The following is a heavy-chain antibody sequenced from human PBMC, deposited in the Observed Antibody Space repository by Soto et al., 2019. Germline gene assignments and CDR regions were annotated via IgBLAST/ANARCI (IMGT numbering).Heavy chain of an antibody. V-gene: IGHV4-34*01. CDR1: GGSFSGYY. CDR3: ARGTELAHTGDSYYFDY. D-gene: IGHD6-13*01. J-gene: IGHJ4*02. CDR2: INHSGST. Sequence: SETLSLTCAVYGGSFSGYYWSWIRQPPGKGLEWIGEINHSGSTNYNPSLKSRVTISVDTSKNQFSLKLSSVTAADTAVYYCARGTELAHTGDSYYFDYWGQGTLVTVSS.